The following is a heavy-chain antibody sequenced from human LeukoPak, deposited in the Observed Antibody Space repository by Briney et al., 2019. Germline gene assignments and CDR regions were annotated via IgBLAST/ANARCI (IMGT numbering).Heavy chain of an antibody. Sequence: PGRSLSLSCAVSGFTFSSYAMSWVRQAPGRGLEWVSTINSGGTNIFYADSARGRFTISRDSSKNTLYLQMNGLSAEGTAIYYWAREFGSGSYLYFAYWGQGTLVAVSS. CDR1: GFTFSSYA. J-gene: IGHJ4*02. V-gene: IGHV3-23*01. D-gene: IGHD3-10*01. CDR3: AREFGSGSYLYFAY. CDR2: INSGGTNI.